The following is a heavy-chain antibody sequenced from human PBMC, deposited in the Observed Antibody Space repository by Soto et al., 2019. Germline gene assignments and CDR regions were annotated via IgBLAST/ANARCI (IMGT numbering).Heavy chain of an antibody. Sequence: GGSLRLSRAASGFTFTRYSMNWVRQAPGKGLEWVSYIRGTTHYADSVKGRFTISRDNARSSLYLQMNSLRADDTAVYYCARDDSFAFDIWGQGTMVTVSS. D-gene: IGHD2-21*01. CDR2: IRGTT. CDR3: ARDDSFAFDI. CDR1: GFTFTRYS. J-gene: IGHJ3*02. V-gene: IGHV3-48*01.